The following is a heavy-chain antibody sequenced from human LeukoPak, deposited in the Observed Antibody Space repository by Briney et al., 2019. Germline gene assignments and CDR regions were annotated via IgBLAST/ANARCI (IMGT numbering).Heavy chain of an antibody. D-gene: IGHD3-22*01. CDR1: GGTFSSYA. Sequence: SVNVSCKASGGTFSSYAISWVRQAPGQGLEWMGRIIPILGIANYAQKFQGRVTITADKSTSTAYMELSSLRSEDTAVYYCARGVGYYDSSGYYLDYWGQGTLVTVSS. CDR3: ARGVGYYDSSGYYLDY. V-gene: IGHV1-69*04. J-gene: IGHJ4*02. CDR2: IIPILGIA.